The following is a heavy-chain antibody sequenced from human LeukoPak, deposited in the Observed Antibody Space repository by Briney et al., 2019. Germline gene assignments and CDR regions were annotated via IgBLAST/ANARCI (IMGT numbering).Heavy chain of an antibody. CDR2: IKGDGTIT. Sequence: PGRSLRISCAASGFTFSTYWMHWVRQAPGKGLVWVSRIKGDGTITTYADSVRGRFTISRDNAKNTLYLQMNSLRAEDTAVYYCARGGLNALEAFDIWGQGTLVTVCS. J-gene: IGHJ3*02. D-gene: IGHD1-1*01. CDR3: ARGGLNALEAFDI. V-gene: IGHV3-74*03. CDR1: GFTFSTYW.